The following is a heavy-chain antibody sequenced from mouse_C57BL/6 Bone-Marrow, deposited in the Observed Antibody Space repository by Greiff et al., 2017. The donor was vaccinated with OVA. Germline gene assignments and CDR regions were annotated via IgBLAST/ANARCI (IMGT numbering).Heavy chain of an antibody. V-gene: IGHV5S21*01. CDR1: GFTFSSYA. CDR3: TRRGGNYFDY. CDR2: ISSGGDYI. J-gene: IGHJ2*01. Sequence: EVHLVESGEGLVKPGGSLKLSCAASGFTFSSYAMSWVRQTPETRLEWVAYISSGGDYIYYADTVKGRFTISRDNARNTLYLQMSSLKSEDTAMYYCTRRGGNYFDYWGQGTTLTVSS. D-gene: IGHD1-1*02.